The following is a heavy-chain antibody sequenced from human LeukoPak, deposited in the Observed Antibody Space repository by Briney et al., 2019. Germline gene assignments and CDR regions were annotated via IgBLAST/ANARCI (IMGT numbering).Heavy chain of an antibody. CDR2: ISWDSRNI. Sequence: GGSLRLSCAASGFTFDDYAMFWVRQVPGEGLEWVSGISWDSRNIGYAASVKGRFTTSRDNGKKSVYLQINSLRAEDTALYYCARGNRDSSGFYFYYGMDVWGQGTMVTVSS. CDR3: ARGNRDSSGFYFYYGMDV. J-gene: IGHJ6*02. CDR1: GFTFDDYA. V-gene: IGHV3-9*01. D-gene: IGHD6-19*01.